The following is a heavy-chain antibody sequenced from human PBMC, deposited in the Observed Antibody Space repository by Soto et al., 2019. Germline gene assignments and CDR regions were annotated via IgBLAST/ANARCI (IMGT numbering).Heavy chain of an antibody. V-gene: IGHV1-3*01. CDR1: GYTFSSYA. CDR2: INAGYGNT. J-gene: IGHJ4*02. CDR3: ARDTGDGTFDF. Sequence: EASVKVSCKASGYTFSSYAMHWVRQAPGQRLEWMGWINAGYGNTKSSQKFQDRVTISRDTSASTAHMELISLRSEDTAVYYCARDTGDGTFDFWGQGTLVTVSS. D-gene: IGHD7-27*01.